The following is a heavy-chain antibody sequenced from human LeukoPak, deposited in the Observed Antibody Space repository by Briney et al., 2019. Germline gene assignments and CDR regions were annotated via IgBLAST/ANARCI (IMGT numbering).Heavy chain of an antibody. CDR2: ISWNSGSI. CDR3: AKDSSDYYYYMDV. V-gene: IGHV3-9*01. CDR1: GFTFDDYA. Sequence: GGSLRLSCAASGFTFDDYAMHWVRQAPGKGLEWVSGISWNSGSIGYADSVKGRFTISRDNAKNSLYLQMNSLRAEDTALYYCAKDSSDYYYYMDVCGKGTTVTVSS. J-gene: IGHJ6*03. D-gene: IGHD3-10*01.